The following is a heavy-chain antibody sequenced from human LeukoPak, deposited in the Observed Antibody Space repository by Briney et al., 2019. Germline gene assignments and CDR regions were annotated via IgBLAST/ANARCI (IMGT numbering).Heavy chain of an antibody. CDR1: GFTFDSFA. CDR2: ITGSGGST. V-gene: IGHV3-23*01. D-gene: IGHD3-10*01. Sequence: PGGSLRLSCAPSGFTFDSFAMTWVRQAPGKGLEWVSEITGSGGSTYYADSVKGRFTISRDNSKNTLYLQMNSLRAEDTAIYYCARELFDLDYWGQGTLVTVSS. J-gene: IGHJ4*02. CDR3: ARELFDLDY.